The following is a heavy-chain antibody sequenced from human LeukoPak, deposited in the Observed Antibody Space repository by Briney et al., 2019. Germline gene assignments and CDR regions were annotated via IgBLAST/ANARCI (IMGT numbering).Heavy chain of an antibody. V-gene: IGHV3-53*05. CDR3: AKDTVTTFDP. CDR2: IYSGGST. D-gene: IGHD4-17*01. Sequence: GGSLRLSCAASGFTVSSNYMSWVRQAPGKGLEWVSLIYSGGSTYYADSVKGRFTISRDNSKNTLYLQMNSLRAEDAAVYYCAKDTVTTFDPWGQGTLVTVSS. J-gene: IGHJ5*02. CDR1: GFTVSSNY.